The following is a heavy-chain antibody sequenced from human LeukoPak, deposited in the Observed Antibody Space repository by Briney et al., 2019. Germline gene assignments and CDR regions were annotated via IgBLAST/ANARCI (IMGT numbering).Heavy chain of an antibody. CDR3: ARGRGLPGPLDY. CDR1: GFIFSSYW. J-gene: IGHJ4*02. Sequence: GGSLRLSCAASGFIFSSYWMHWVRHAPGKGLAWVSRINTDGSSTSYADSVKGRFTISRDNAKNSLYLQMNSLRAEDTAVYYCARGRGLPGPLDYWGQGTLVTVSS. CDR2: INTDGSST. V-gene: IGHV3-74*01. D-gene: IGHD3-10*01.